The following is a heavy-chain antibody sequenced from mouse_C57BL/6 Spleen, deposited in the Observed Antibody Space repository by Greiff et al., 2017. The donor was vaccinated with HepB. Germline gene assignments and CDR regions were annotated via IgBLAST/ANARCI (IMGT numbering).Heavy chain of an antibody. CDR2: IDPETGGT. Sequence: VQLVESGAELVRPGASVTLSCKASGYTFTDYEMHWVKQTPVHGLEWIGAIDPETGGTAYNQKFKGKAILTADKSSSTAYMELRSLTSEDSAVYYCTARSYAMDYWGQGTSVTVSS. V-gene: IGHV1-15*01. CDR1: GYTFTDYE. CDR3: TARSYAMDY. J-gene: IGHJ4*01.